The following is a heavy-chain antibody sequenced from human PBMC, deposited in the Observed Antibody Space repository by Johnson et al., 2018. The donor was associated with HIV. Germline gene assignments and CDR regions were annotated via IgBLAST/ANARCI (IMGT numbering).Heavy chain of an antibody. V-gene: IGHV3-30*03. D-gene: IGHD1-26*01. Sequence: QVQLVESGGGVVQPGRSLRLSCAASGFTFSSYGMHWVRQAPGKGLEWVAVISYDGSNKYYADSVKGQFTISRDNSKNTLYLQMNSLRAVDTAMYYCAGDWEEHGAFDIWGQGTMVTVSS. CDR1: GFTFSSYG. J-gene: IGHJ3*02. CDR2: ISYDGSNK. CDR3: AGDWEEHGAFDI.